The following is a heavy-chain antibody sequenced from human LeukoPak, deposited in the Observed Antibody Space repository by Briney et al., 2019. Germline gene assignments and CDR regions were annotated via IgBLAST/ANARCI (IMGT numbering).Heavy chain of an antibody. CDR3: ARDLTTYSPDVVY. CDR1: GYTFTSYY. V-gene: IGHV1-2*02. CDR2: INTLNGET. Sequence: DSVKVSCKTSGYTFTSYYMHWLRQAPGQGLEWMGWINTLNGETHHAQKFQGRVTLTRDTSISTVYMELSRLTSDDTAVYYCARDLTTYSPDVVYWGLGTLVTVPS. D-gene: IGHD1-26*01. J-gene: IGHJ4*02.